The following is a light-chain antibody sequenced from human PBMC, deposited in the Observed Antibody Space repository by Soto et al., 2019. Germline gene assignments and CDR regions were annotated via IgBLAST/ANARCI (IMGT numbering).Light chain of an antibody. J-gene: IGKJ1*01. Sequence: DIQMTQSPSSLSGSLGDSVTLSCRASQSVGTYLHWYQQKPGTVPRLLISRASSVRSGVPPRFSGSGSGRDFTLTISSLRPEDIVTYFCQQTYSMPWTFGPGTRVEI. CDR2: RAS. CDR3: QQTYSMPWT. V-gene: IGKV1-39*01. CDR1: QSVGTY.